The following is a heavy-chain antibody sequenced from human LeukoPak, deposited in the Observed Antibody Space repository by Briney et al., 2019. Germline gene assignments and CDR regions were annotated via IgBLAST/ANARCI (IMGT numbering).Heavy chain of an antibody. D-gene: IGHD3/OR15-3a*01. Sequence: PGGSLRLSCAASGFTFRSHDMSWVRQAPGKGLEWVSGISGSGGSTFYAAYVKGRFTISRDNSKNTLYLQMNGLRVEDTAIYYCVREGPRGLAFDIWGQGTMVTVSS. V-gene: IGHV3-23*01. J-gene: IGHJ3*02. CDR1: GFTFRSHD. CDR2: ISGSGGST. CDR3: VREGPRGLAFDI.